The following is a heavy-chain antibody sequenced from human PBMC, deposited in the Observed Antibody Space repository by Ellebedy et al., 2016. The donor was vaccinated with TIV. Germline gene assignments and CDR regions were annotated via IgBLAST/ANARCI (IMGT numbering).Heavy chain of an antibody. J-gene: IGHJ6*01. CDR2: FDPEDDET. CDR3: ATDGPGDPPAKPYYHYYGMDG. D-gene: IGHD2-2*01. Sequence: AASVKVSCKVSGYSVPELSIPWVRPSPGKGLSWMGGFDPEDDETVFAQNFQGRVTMTEDTFTDTAYMELSSLRSEDTAVYYCATDGPGDPPAKPYYHYYGMDGWGQGTTVTVSS. CDR1: GYSVPELS. V-gene: IGHV1-24*01.